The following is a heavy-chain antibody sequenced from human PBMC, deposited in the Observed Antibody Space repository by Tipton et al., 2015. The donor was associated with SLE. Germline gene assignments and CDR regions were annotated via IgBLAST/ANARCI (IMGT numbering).Heavy chain of an antibody. CDR1: GGSFSGYY. D-gene: IGHD3-10*01. Sequence: TLSLTCAVYGGSFSGYYWSWIRQPPGKGLEWIGEINHSGSTIYNPSLKSRVTISVDTSKNQFSLKLSSVTAADTAVYYCARGAPITMAPDAFDIWGQGTMVTVSS. CDR3: ARGAPITMAPDAFDI. CDR2: INHSGST. V-gene: IGHV4-34*01. J-gene: IGHJ3*02.